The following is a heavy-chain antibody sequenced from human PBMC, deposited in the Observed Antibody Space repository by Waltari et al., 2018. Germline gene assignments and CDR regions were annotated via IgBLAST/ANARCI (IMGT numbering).Heavy chain of an antibody. CDR1: GFTFSSYA. J-gene: IGHJ6*03. CDR3: AREGPDYYYYYMDV. CDR2: ISSSGSTI. V-gene: IGHV3-48*03. Sequence: EVQLVESGGGLVQPGGSLRLSCAASGFTFSSYAMNWVRKAPGKGLEWVSYISSSGSTIYYADSVKGRFTISRDNAKNSLYLQMNSLRAEDTAVYYCAREGPDYYYYYMDVWGKGTTVTVSS.